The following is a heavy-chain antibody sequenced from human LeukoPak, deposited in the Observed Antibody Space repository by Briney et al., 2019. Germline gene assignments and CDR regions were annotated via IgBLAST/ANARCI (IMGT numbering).Heavy chain of an antibody. J-gene: IGHJ4*02. CDR3: ATLSVVVVPAELN. CDR2: IDYSGGDT. Sequence: GGSLRLSCTASGFTLSNYEMSWIRQAPGKGLEWVSSIDYSGGDTHYADSVKGRFTISRDNAKNSLYLQMNSLRAEDTAVYYCATLSVVVVPAELNWGQGTLVTVSS. V-gene: IGHV3-23*01. CDR1: GFTLSNYE. D-gene: IGHD2-15*01.